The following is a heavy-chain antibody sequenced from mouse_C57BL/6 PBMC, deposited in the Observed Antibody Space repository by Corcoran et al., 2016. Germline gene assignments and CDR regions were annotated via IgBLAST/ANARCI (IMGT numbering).Heavy chain of an antibody. D-gene: IGHD2-1*01. Sequence: QIQLVQSGPELKKPGETVKISCKASGYTFTTYGMSWVKQAPGKGLKWMGWINTYSGVPTYADDFKGRFAFSLETSASTAYLQINNLKNEDTATYFCARGGVYYGNQFAYWGQGTLVTVSA. J-gene: IGHJ3*01. CDR1: GYTFTTYG. V-gene: IGHV9-3*01. CDR2: INTYSGVP. CDR3: ARGGVYYGNQFAY.